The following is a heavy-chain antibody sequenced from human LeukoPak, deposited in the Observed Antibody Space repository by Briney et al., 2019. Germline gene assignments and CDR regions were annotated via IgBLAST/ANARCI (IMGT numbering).Heavy chain of an antibody. V-gene: IGHV1-8*03. CDR2: MNPNSGNT. Sequence: ASVKVSCKASGYTFTSYDINWVRQATGQGLEWMGWMNPNSGNTGYAQKFQGRVTITRNTSISTAYMELSSLRSEDTAVYYCARSTETYYYDSSGYPLVHWGQGTLVNVSS. D-gene: IGHD3-22*01. J-gene: IGHJ4*02. CDR3: ARSTETYYYDSSGYPLVH. CDR1: GYTFTSYD.